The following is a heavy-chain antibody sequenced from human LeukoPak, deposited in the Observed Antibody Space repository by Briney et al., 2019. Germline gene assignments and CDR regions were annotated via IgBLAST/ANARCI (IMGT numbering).Heavy chain of an antibody. CDR3: ARGILARITIFGVVRYYYYYGMDV. Sequence: KPSETLSLTCAVYGVSFSGYYWSWIRQPPGKGLEWIGEINHSGSTNYNPSLKSRVTISVDTSKNQFSLKLSSVTAADTAVYYCARGILARITIFGVVRYYYYYGMDVWGQGTTVTVSS. J-gene: IGHJ6*02. V-gene: IGHV4-34*01. CDR2: INHSGST. CDR1: GVSFSGYY. D-gene: IGHD3-3*01.